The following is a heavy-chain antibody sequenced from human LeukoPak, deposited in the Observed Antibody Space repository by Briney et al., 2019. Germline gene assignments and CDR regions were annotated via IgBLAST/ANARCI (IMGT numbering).Heavy chain of an antibody. D-gene: IGHD3-22*01. CDR3: ATTTEGLLRGNDAFDI. CDR1: GGSISSSSYY. V-gene: IGHV4-39*07. J-gene: IGHJ3*02. CDR2: IYYSGST. Sequence: PSETLSLTCTVSGGSISSSSYYWGWIRQPPGKGLEWIGSIYYSGSTYYNPSLKSRVTISVDTSKNQFSLKLSSVTAADTAVYYCATTTEGLLRGNDAFDIWGQGTMVTVSS.